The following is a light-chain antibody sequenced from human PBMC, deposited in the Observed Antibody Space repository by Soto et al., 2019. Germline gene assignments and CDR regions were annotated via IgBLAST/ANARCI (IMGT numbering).Light chain of an antibody. CDR2: GAS. V-gene: IGKV3-15*01. CDR1: QSVSSK. J-gene: IGKJ1*01. CDR3: QQYNNWPRT. Sequence: EIVMTQSPATLSVSPGERATLSCRASQSVSSKLAWYQQKPGQAPRLLIYGASTRATGIPVRFSGSGSGTEFTLTITSLQSEDFAVYYCQQYNNWPRTFGQGTTV.